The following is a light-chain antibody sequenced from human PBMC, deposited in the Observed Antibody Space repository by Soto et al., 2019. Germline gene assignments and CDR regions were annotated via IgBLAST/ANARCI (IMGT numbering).Light chain of an antibody. CDR3: GTWDSSLSAVI. CDR2: DNN. Sequence: QSALTQPPSVSAAPGQKVTISCSGSSSNIGNNYVSWYQQLPGTAPKLLIYDNNKRPSEIPDRFSGSKSGTSATLGITGLQTGDEADYYCGTWDSSLSAVIFGGGTKLTVL. J-gene: IGLJ2*01. V-gene: IGLV1-51*01. CDR1: SSNIGNNY.